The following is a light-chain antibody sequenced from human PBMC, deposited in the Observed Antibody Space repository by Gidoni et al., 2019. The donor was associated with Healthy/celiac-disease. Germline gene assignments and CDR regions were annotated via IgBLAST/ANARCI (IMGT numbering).Light chain of an antibody. CDR1: SSNIGSNT. V-gene: IGLV1-44*01. CDR2: SNN. Sequence: QSVLTQPPSASGTPGQRFTISCSGSSSNIGSNTVNWYQQLPGTAPKHLIYSNNQRPSGVPDRFSGSKSGTSASLAISGLQSEDEADYYCAAWDDSLNGVVFGGGTKLTVL. J-gene: IGLJ2*01. CDR3: AAWDDSLNGVV.